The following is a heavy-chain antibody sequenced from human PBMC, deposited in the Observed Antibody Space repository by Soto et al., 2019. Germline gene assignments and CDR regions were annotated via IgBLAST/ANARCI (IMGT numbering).Heavy chain of an antibody. D-gene: IGHD3-22*01. CDR2: ISGSGTTL. CDR1: SFTFSDYY. CDR3: ARDHYDGTGYSFDAFDV. J-gene: IGHJ3*01. Sequence: GSLRLSCAASSFTFSDYYMSWIRQSPGKVLEWVSYISGSGTTLYYADSVKGRFTISRDNAKNSLYLQMNSLRAEDTAVYYCARDHYDGTGYSFDAFDVWGQGTMFNVSS. V-gene: IGHV3-11*01.